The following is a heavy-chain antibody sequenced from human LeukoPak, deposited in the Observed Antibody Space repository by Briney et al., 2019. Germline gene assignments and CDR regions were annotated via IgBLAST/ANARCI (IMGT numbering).Heavy chain of an antibody. CDR3: ARDRYYDSSGYFDY. CDR2: ISYDGSNK. CDR1: GFTFSSYW. J-gene: IGHJ4*02. D-gene: IGHD3-22*01. V-gene: IGHV3-30-3*01. Sequence: GGSLRLSCAASGFTFSSYWMNWARQAPGRGLEWVAVISYDGSNKYYADSVKGRFTISRDNSKNTLYLQMNSLRAEDTAVYYCARDRYYDSSGYFDYWGQGTLVTVSS.